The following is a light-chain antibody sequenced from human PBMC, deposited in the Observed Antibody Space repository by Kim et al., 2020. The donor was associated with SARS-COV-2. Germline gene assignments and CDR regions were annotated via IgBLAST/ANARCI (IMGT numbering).Light chain of an antibody. V-gene: IGLV1-51*01. J-gene: IGLJ3*02. Sequence: GLKVTISCSGTRSNIGNNYVSWYQHFPGTTPKLLIYDHSKRPSGTPDRFSGSKSGSSAALGITGLQTGDEADYYCGAWDSSLNVWVFGGGTQLTVL. CDR3: GAWDSSLNVWV. CDR1: RSNIGNNY. CDR2: DHS.